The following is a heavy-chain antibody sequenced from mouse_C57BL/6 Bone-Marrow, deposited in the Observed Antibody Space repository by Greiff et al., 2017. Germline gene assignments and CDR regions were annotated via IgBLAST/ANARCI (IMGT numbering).Heavy chain of an antibody. V-gene: IGHV1-69*01. D-gene: IGHD2-4*01. CDR3: ARGEGYDYADWYFDV. Sequence: QVQLQQPGAELVMPGASVKLSCKASGYTFTSYWMHWVKQRPGQGLEWIGEIDPSASYTNYNQKFKGKSTLTVDKSSSTAYMQLSSLTSEDSAVYYCARGEGYDYADWYFDVWGTGTTVTVSS. J-gene: IGHJ1*03. CDR1: GYTFTSYW. CDR2: IDPSASYT.